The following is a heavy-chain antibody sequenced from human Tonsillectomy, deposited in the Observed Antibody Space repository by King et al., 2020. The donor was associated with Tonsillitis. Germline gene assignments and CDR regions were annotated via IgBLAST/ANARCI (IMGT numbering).Heavy chain of an antibody. D-gene: IGHD2/OR15-2a*01. CDR3: AGGRAGAELLSYFDY. CDR1: GFTFSSYS. CDR2: ISSSSTYI. V-gene: IGHV3-21*01. J-gene: IGHJ4*02. Sequence: DVQLVQSGGGLVKPGGSLRLSCAASGFTFSSYSINWVRQAPGKGLEWVSSISSSSTYIYYADSVKGRFTISRDNAKNSLYLQMTSLRAEDTAVYFCAGGRAGAELLSYFDYWGQGSLVTVSP.